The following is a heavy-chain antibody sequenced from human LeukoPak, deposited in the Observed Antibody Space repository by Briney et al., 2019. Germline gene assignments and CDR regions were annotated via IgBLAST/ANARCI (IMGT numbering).Heavy chain of an antibody. CDR1: GFTFGDYA. CDR3: ARGPSGSWRYNGMDV. D-gene: IGHD6-6*01. Sequence: GGSLRLSCTASGFTFGDYAMTWVRQAPGKRLEWVGFIRSKAYGATMEYAASVEGRFTISRDDSKSIAYLLMNSLKTEDTAVYYCARGPSGSWRYNGMDVWGQGTTVTVSS. J-gene: IGHJ6*02. V-gene: IGHV3-49*04. CDR2: IRSKAYGATM.